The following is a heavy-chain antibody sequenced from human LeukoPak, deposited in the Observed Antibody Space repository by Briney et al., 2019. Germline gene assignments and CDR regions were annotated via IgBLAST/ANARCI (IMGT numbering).Heavy chain of an antibody. CDR3: AISHKWLLLDY. CDR2: INHSGIT. D-gene: IGHD2-15*01. J-gene: IGHJ4*02. V-gene: IGHV4-34*01. Sequence: SETLSLICAFYGASFSGYYWRWIRQPPGKGLEWIGEINHSGITTYNPSLKSRVTISVDASKKQFSLKLNSVTAADTAVYYCAISHKWLLLDYWGQGTLVTVSS. CDR1: GASFSGYY.